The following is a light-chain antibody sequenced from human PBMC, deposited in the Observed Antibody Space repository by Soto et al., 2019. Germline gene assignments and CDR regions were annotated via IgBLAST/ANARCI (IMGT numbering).Light chain of an antibody. CDR3: MEATHWPPT. V-gene: IGKV2-30*01. Sequence: DVVMTQSPLSLPVTPGQPASISCRSSQSLVYSDGNAYLNWLHQRLGQSPRRLIYKASNRDSGVPDRFIGSGFGTDVTRQSNGVEAEEVGIYDCMEATHWPPTFGRGTGVESK. CDR1: QSLVYSDGNAY. J-gene: IGKJ1*01. CDR2: KAS.